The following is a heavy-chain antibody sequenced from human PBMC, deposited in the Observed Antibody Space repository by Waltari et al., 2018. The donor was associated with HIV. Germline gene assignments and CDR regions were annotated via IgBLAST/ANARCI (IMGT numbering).Heavy chain of an antibody. CDR3: VRGLRVAATIRGSVVMTAFRLDP. Sequence: HLQKWGAGPLKPPETLSHTCAGYGVAFSGYSWTCVRRPPGKGLEWVGGISDTGTINDNPSLKTRGIISWERSKNQCSLGMTSLTAADTAVYLCVRGLRVAATIRGSVVMTAFRLDPWGQGDLVVVSS. J-gene: IGHJ5*02. CDR2: ISDTGTI. CDR1: GVAFSGYS. D-gene: IGHD2-21*02. V-gene: IGHV4-34*02.